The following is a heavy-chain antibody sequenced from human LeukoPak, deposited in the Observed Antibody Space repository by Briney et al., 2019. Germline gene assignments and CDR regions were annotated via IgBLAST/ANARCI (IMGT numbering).Heavy chain of an antibody. Sequence: PGGSLRLSCAASGFAFSDYYMSWIRQAPGMGLEWVSCIRSSGSSIGSTIYYADSVKGRFTISRDNAKNSLYLQMNSLRAEDTALYYCARFGYGGKVDYWGQGTLVTVSS. V-gene: IGHV3-11*04. CDR1: GFAFSDYY. D-gene: IGHD4-23*01. CDR3: ARFGYGGKVDY. J-gene: IGHJ4*02. CDR2: IRSSGSSIGSTI.